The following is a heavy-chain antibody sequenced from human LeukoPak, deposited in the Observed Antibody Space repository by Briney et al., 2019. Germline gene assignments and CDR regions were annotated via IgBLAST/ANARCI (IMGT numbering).Heavy chain of an antibody. Sequence: PGGSLRLSCVASGFPFDRYWMSWVRQAPGKGLEWVANIKHDGSEKNFVDSVKGRFTISRDNAENSLFLQMNSLRADDTAVNFCARQPIYEAYFDFWGQGTLVTVSS. J-gene: IGHJ4*02. CDR3: ARQPIYEAYFDF. D-gene: IGHD3-16*01. CDR1: GFPFDRYW. V-gene: IGHV3-7*01. CDR2: IKHDGSEK.